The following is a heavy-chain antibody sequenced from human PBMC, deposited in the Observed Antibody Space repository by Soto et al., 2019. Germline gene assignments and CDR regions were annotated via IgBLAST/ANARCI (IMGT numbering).Heavy chain of an antibody. Sequence: QVQLQESGPGLVKPSGTLSLTCAVSGGSISSSNWWSWVGQPPGKGLEWIGEIYHSGSTNYNPSLKSRVTISVDKSKIQFSLKLSSVTAADTAVYYCARAGGTKNPSQLDWFDPWGQGTLVTVSS. J-gene: IGHJ5*02. CDR2: IYHSGST. CDR1: GGSISSSNW. V-gene: IGHV4-4*02. D-gene: IGHD3-16*01. CDR3: ARAGGTKNPSQLDWFDP.